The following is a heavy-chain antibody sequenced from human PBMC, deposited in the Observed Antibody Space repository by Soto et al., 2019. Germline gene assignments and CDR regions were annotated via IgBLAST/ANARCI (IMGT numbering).Heavy chain of an antibody. J-gene: IGHJ6*02. CDR3: ARDLSPTIFGVYGMDV. CDR1: GFTFSSYG. Sequence: GGSLRLSCAASGFTFSSYGMHWVRQAPGKGLEWVAVIWYDGSNKYYADSVKGRFTISRDNSKNTLYLQMNSLRAEGTAVYYCARDLSPTIFGVYGMDVWGQGTTVTVSS. CDR2: IWYDGSNK. D-gene: IGHD3-3*01. V-gene: IGHV3-33*01.